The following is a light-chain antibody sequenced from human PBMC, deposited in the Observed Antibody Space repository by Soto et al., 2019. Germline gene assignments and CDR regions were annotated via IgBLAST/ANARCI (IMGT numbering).Light chain of an antibody. Sequence: DIQLTQSPSFLSAPVGDRVTITCRASQGISSYLAWYQQKPGKAPELLIYAASTLQTGVPSRFSGSGSGTEFSLTISSRQPEDSATYYCQQLNSYPLFGGGTKVEIK. J-gene: IGKJ4*01. CDR3: QQLNSYPL. V-gene: IGKV1-9*01. CDR2: AAS. CDR1: QGISSY.